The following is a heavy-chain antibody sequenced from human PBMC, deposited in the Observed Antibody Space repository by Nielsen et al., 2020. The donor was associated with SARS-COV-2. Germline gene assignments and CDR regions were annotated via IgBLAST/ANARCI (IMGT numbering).Heavy chain of an antibody. D-gene: IGHD5-12*01. CDR3: AKDIDIVPTIGRQGAFDI. V-gene: IGHV3-9*01. J-gene: IGHJ3*02. Sequence: GGSLRLSCAASGFSFDDYAMHWVRQAPGKGLEWVSGISWNSGSIDYVDSVKGRFTISRDNAKNSLYLQMNSLRAEDTALYYCAKDIDIVPTIGRQGAFDIWGQGTMVTVSS. CDR1: GFSFDDYA. CDR2: ISWNSGSI.